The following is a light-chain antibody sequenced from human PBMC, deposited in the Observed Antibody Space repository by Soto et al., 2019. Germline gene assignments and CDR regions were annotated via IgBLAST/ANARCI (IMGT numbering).Light chain of an antibody. CDR2: EVT. CDR1: ISDVGSYNH. Sequence: SPLTHPSSVSVSPLQSITISCSGTISDVGSYNHVAWYQQFPGKTPKLIIYEVTYRPSGVSHRFSASKSGNTASLTISGLQAEDEADYYCISYTGSSTSYVFGTGTKVTVL. CDR3: ISYTGSSTSYV. J-gene: IGLJ1*01. V-gene: IGLV2-14*01.